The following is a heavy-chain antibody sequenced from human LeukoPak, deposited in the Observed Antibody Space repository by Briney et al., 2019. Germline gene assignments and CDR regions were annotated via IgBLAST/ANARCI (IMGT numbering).Heavy chain of an antibody. CDR1: GFTFSSYS. CDR2: ISSSSSYI. V-gene: IGHV3-21*01. CDR3: ASPLLRYPQKDV. J-gene: IGHJ6*02. D-gene: IGHD3-9*01. Sequence: GGSLRLSCAASGFTFSSYSMNWVRQAPGKGLEWVSSISSSSSYIYYADSVKGRFTISRDNAKNSLYLQMNSLRAEDTAVYYCASPLLRYPQKDVWGQGTTVTVSS.